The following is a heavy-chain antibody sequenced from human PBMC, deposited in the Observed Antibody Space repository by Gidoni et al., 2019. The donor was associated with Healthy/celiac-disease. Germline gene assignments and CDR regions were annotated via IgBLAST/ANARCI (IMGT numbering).Heavy chain of an antibody. D-gene: IGHD7-27*01. CDR2: INHSGST. J-gene: IGHJ4*02. CDR1: GWSFSGYY. CDR3: AKALGPLPRFDY. V-gene: IGHV4-34*01. Sequence: QVQLQQSGAGLLKPSEPLSLTCAVSGWSFSGYYWSWIRQPPGKGLEWIGEINHSGSTNYNPSLKSRVTISVDTSKNQFSLKLSSVTAADTAVYYCAKALGPLPRFDYWGQGTLVTVSS.